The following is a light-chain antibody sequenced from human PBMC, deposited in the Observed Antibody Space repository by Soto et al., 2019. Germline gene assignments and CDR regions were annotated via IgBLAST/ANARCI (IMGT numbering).Light chain of an antibody. CDR1: QSVGSF. CDR2: GAS. J-gene: IGKJ1*01. V-gene: IGKV3-15*01. Sequence: EKVMTQSPATLSMSPGERATLSCRASQSVGSFLACYQQKPGQAPRLLIYGASTRATGIPARFSGSGSGTEFTLTISSLQSEDFAVYYCQQYTNWPSWTFGQGTKGE. CDR3: QQYTNWPSWT.